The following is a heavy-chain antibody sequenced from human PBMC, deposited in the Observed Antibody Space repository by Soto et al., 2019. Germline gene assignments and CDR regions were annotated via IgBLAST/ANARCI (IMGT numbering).Heavy chain of an antibody. J-gene: IGHJ3*02. Sequence: PSETLSLTCTVSGGSVSSGSYCWSWIRQPPGKGLEWIGYIYYTGSTNYNPSLKSRVTISVDTSKNQFSLKLSSVTAADTAVYYCARDPGITARPDAFDIWGQGPMVT. CDR2: IYYTGST. CDR3: ARDPGITARPDAFDI. CDR1: GGSVSSGSYC. V-gene: IGHV4-61*01. D-gene: IGHD6-6*01.